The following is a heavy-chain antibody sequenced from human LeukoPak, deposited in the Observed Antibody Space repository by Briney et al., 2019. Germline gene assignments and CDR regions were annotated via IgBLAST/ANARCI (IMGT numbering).Heavy chain of an antibody. CDR1: GGSISSSSYY. CDR3: AREVDLSYDSSGDAFDI. V-gene: IGHV4-39*07. J-gene: IGHJ3*02. Sequence: PSETLSLTCTVSGGSISSSSYYWGWIRQPPGKGLEWIGSIYYSGSTNYNPSLKSRVTISVDTSKNQFSLKLSSVTAADTAVYYCAREVDLSYDSSGDAFDIWGQGTMVTVSS. CDR2: IYYSGST. D-gene: IGHD3-22*01.